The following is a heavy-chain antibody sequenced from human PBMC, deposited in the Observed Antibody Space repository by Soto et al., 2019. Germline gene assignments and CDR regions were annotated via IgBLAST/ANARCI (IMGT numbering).Heavy chain of an antibody. CDR1: GYTLTELS. Sequence: GASVKVSCKASGYTLTELSMHWVRQAPGKGLEWMGRFDPEDGETIYAQKFQGRVTMTGDTSTSTVYMELSSLRSEDTAVYYCARDPSSRVARAAHDAFDIWGQGTMVTVSS. V-gene: IGHV1-24*01. D-gene: IGHD2-15*01. J-gene: IGHJ3*02. CDR3: ARDPSSRVARAAHDAFDI. CDR2: FDPEDGET.